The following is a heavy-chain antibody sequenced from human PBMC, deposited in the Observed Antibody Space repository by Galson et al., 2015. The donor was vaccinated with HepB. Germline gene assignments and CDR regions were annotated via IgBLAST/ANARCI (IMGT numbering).Heavy chain of an antibody. J-gene: IGHJ4*02. CDR1: GFVFRGYA. D-gene: IGHD1-1*01. CDR2: ISGSGDTT. Sequence: TLRLSCAASGFVFRGYAMTWVRQAPGKGLQWVSTISGSGDTTYYADAVKGRFTISRDNARNTLYVQMNSLSVEDTAVYYCARDLALYNSAATGDWGRGTLVTVSS. CDR3: ARDLALYNSAATGD. V-gene: IGHV3-23*01.